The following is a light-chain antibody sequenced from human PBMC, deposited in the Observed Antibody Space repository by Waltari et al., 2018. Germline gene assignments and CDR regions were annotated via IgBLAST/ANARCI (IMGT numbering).Light chain of an antibody. V-gene: IGLV2-23*01. CDR1: STDLASYNL. CDR2: EAT. CDR3: CSYTGSSTSYG. J-gene: IGLJ1*01. Sequence: QSALSQPASVSGSPGQSLTITCTGASTDLASYNLVAWYQHHPNRAPNLIIYEATKRPSWISHRISGAKSGATASLRISGLQADDEADYYCCSYTGSSTSYGCGGGTKFTVL.